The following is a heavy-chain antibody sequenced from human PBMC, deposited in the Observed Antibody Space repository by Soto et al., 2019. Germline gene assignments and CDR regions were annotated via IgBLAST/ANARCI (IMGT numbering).Heavy chain of an antibody. Sequence: QVQLVQSGAEVKKPGASVKVSCKASGYTFTGYYMHWVRQAPGQGPVWMGWINPNSGGTTYAQKCQCRVTVTRDTSISTAYMELSSRRSDDTAVYYCERGGSSSLDYWGQGTLVTVSS. CDR2: INPNSGGT. J-gene: IGHJ4*02. D-gene: IGHD6-6*01. V-gene: IGHV1-2*02. CDR3: ERGGSSSLDY. CDR1: GYTFTGYY.